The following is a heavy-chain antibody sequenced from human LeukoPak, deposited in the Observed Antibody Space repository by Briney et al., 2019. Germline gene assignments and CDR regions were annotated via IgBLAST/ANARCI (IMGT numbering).Heavy chain of an antibody. V-gene: IGHV3-66*01. J-gene: IGHJ4*02. Sequence: GGSLRLSCAASGFSFSGDYIHWVRQAPGKGLEWVSVIYTGDTTYYADSVTGRFTISRDSSNNTLHLQMNNLRADDTAVYYCTSGGWLQYDYWGQGTLVIVSS. CDR2: IYTGDTT. CDR3: TSGGWLQYDY. D-gene: IGHD5-24*01. CDR1: GFSFSGDY.